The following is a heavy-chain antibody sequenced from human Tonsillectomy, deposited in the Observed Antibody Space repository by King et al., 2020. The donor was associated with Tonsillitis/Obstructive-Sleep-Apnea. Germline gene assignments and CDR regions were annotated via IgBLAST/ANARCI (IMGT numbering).Heavy chain of an antibody. V-gene: IGHV1-2*06. CDR3: ARPGSSYAFDV. Sequence: QLVQSGAEVKKPGASVKVSCKASGYTLTAYFIHWVRQAPGQGLEWMGRINTKIGGTTSAQNFQGRVTMTSDTSISTAYMELSRLRSDDTAVYYCARPGSSYAFDVWGQGTMLTVSS. CDR1: GYTLTAYF. J-gene: IGHJ3*01. CDR2: INTKIGGT. D-gene: IGHD6-6*01.